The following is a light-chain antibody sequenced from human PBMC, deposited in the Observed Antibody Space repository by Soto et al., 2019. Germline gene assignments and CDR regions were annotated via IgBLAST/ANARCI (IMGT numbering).Light chain of an antibody. J-gene: IGLJ2*01. Sequence: QSALTQPASVSGSPGQSITISCTGTSSDVGGHNYVSWYQQHPGKAPKLMIYEVSNRPSGVSNRFSGSKSGNTASLTISGLQAEDEADYYCSSYTSSSTPHVVFGGGTKVTVL. CDR1: SSDVGGHNY. CDR3: SSYTSSSTPHVV. CDR2: EVS. V-gene: IGLV2-14*01.